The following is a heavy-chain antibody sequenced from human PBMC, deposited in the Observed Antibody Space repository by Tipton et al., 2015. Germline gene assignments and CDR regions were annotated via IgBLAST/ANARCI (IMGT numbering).Heavy chain of an antibody. V-gene: IGHV4-39*07. J-gene: IGHJ4*02. CDR1: GGSIRRDNYY. Sequence: TLSLTCTVSGGSIRRDNYYWGWIRQPPGKGLEYIGNIFYSGGTNYNPSLRSRVTISVDTSKNQFSLKLSSVTAADTAVYYCARADFWSEVLDYWGQGTLVTVSS. CDR3: ARADFWSEVLDY. D-gene: IGHD3-3*01. CDR2: IFYSGGT.